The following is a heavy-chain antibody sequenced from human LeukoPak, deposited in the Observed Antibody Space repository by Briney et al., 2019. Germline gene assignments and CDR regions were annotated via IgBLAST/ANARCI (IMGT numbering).Heavy chain of an antibody. Sequence: GGSLRLSCAASEFSVGSNYMTWVRQAPGKGLEWVSLMYSGGSTHYADSVKGRFTISRDNSKNTLYLQMNSLRVEDTAVYYCARHASSSGWYSGYWGQGTLVTVSS. J-gene: IGHJ4*02. CDR3: ARHASSSGWYSGY. D-gene: IGHD6-19*01. CDR2: MYSGGST. CDR1: EFSVGSNY. V-gene: IGHV3-66*04.